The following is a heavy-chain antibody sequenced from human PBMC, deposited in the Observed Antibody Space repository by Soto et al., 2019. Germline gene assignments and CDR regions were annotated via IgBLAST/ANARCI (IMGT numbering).Heavy chain of an antibody. D-gene: IGHD2-2*01. J-gene: IGHJ4*02. CDR2: ISDTGGST. CDR1: GFTFSTYA. Sequence: EVQLLESGGGLVQPGGSLRLSCAASGFTFSTYAMSWVRQAPGKGLEWVSVISDTGGSTYYADSVKGRFTISRDNSKNTLYLQMNSLRAEDTALYYCAKDRFCGSTSCYGGFHYWGQGTLVTVSS. V-gene: IGHV3-23*01. CDR3: AKDRFCGSTSCYGGFHY.